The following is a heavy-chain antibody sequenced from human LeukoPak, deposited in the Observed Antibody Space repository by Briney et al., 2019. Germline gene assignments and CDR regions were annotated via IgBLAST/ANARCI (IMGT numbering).Heavy chain of an antibody. CDR2: ISAYNNNT. CDR1: GYTFTNYG. CDR3: ARDLFLYCSGGSCYSDY. Sequence: GASVKVSCKASGYTFTNYGISWVRQAPGQGLEWMGWISAYNNNTNYAQKLQGRVTMTTDTSTSTAYMELRSLTSDDSAVYYCARDLFLYCSGGSCYSDYWGQGTLVTVSS. J-gene: IGHJ4*02. D-gene: IGHD2-15*01. V-gene: IGHV1-18*01.